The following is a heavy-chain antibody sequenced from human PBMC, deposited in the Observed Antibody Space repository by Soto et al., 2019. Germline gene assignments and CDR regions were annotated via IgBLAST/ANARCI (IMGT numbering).Heavy chain of an antibody. CDR2: VSYNGGT. CDR1: GGSISAGSYT. V-gene: IGHV4-39*01. D-gene: IGHD2-2*01. J-gene: IGHJ5*02. Sequence: QLQLQESGPGLLRPSDTLSLTCTVSGGSISAGSYTGGRIRQPPGKGLEWIGTVSYNGGTYFNPSLKSRVTISVDASNNQFSLKLSSVTAADTAVYYCAKRGHSTSWYWFDPWGQGTLVTVSS. CDR3: AKRGHSTSWYWFDP.